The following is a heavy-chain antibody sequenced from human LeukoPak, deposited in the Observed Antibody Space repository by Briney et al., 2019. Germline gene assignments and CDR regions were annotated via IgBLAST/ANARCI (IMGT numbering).Heavy chain of an antibody. Sequence: SVKVSCKASGGTFSSYAISWVRQAPGQALEWMGGIIPIYGTANCAQTFQGRVTINADESTSTAYMELSSLRSEDTAVYYCARDRGVVVPAAPTDFYYMDVWGKGTTVTVSS. J-gene: IGHJ6*03. CDR2: IIPIYGTA. CDR1: GGTFSSYA. D-gene: IGHD2-2*01. CDR3: ARDRGVVVPAAPTDFYYMDV. V-gene: IGHV1-69*01.